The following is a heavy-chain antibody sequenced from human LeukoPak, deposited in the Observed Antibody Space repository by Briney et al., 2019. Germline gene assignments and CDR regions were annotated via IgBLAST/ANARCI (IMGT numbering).Heavy chain of an antibody. CDR2: INHSGST. V-gene: IGHV4-34*01. J-gene: IGHJ4*02. Sequence: SETLSLTCAVYGGSFSGYYWRWIRQPPGKGLEWIGEINHSGSTNYNPSLKSRVTISVDTSKNQFSLKLSSVTAADTAVYYCARGQRYYGSGSYYFDYWGQGTLVTVSS. CDR3: ARGQRYYGSGSYYFDY. CDR1: GGSFSGYY. D-gene: IGHD3-10*01.